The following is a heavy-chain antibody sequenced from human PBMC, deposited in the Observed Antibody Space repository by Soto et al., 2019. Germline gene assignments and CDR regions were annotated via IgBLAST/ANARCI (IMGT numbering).Heavy chain of an antibody. CDR3: TTGGSGILWFGELWDYYYYGMDV. CDR1: GFTFSNAW. J-gene: IGHJ6*02. CDR2: IKSKTDGGTT. V-gene: IGHV3-15*01. Sequence: EVKLVESGGGLVKPGGSLRLSCAASGFTFSNAWMSWVRQAPGKGLEWVGRIKSKTDGGTTDYAAHVKGRFTISRDDSKNTLYLQMSILKTEDTAVYYCTTGGSGILWFGELWDYYYYGMDVWGQGTTVTVSS. D-gene: IGHD3-10*01.